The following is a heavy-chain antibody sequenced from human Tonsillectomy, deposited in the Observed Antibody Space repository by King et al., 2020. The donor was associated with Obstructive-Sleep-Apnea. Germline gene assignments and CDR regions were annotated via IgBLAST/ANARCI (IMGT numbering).Heavy chain of an antibody. V-gene: IGHV2-5*02. CDR1: GLSLSSNGMR. Sequence: TLQESGPTLVKPTQTLTLTCTFSGLSLSSNGMRVAWIRQPPGKALEWLALIYWDDDKRYSPSLKSRLTITKDTSKNQVVLTMTNMDPVDTATYYCARPSGGHGMDVWGQGTTVTVSS. CDR3: ARPSGGHGMDV. CDR2: IYWDDDK. J-gene: IGHJ6*02.